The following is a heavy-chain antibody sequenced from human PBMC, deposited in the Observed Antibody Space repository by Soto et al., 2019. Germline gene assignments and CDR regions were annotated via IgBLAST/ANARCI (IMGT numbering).Heavy chain of an antibody. Sequence: SETLSLTCTVSGGSISSYYWSWIRQPPGKGLEWIGYIYYSGSTNYNPSLKGRVTISVDTSKTQFSLKLSSVTAADTAVYYCARQVGAAPPYYFDSWGQGTLVTVSS. J-gene: IGHJ4*02. V-gene: IGHV4-59*08. D-gene: IGHD6-6*01. CDR2: IYYSGST. CDR3: ARQVGAAPPYYFDS. CDR1: GGSISSYY.